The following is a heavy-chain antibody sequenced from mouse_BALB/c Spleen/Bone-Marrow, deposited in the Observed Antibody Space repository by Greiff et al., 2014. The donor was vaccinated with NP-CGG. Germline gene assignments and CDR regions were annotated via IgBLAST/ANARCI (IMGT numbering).Heavy chain of an antibody. Sequence: VQLQQSGAELVKPGASVKLSCTASGFNIKDTYMHWVKQRPEQGLAWIGRIDPANGNTKYDPKFQGKATITADTSSNTAYLQLSSLPSEDTAVYYCTTYYGSRFTYWGQGTLVTVSA. CDR3: TTYYGSRFTY. V-gene: IGHV14-3*02. J-gene: IGHJ3*01. CDR2: IDPANGNT. D-gene: IGHD2-9*01. CDR1: GFNIKDTY.